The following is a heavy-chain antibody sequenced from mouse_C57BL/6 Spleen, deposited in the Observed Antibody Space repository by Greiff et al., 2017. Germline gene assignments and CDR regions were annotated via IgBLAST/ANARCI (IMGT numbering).Heavy chain of an antibody. J-gene: IGHJ1*03. V-gene: IGHV1-82*01. CDR3: ARPPWYGSSPEYFDV. CDR2: IYPGDGDT. D-gene: IGHD1-1*01. CDR1: GYAFSSSW. Sequence: VQRVESGPELVKPGASVKISCKASGYAFSSSWMNWVKQRPGKGLEGIGRIYPGDGDTNYNGKFKGKATLTADKSSSTAYMQLSSLTSEDSAVYFCARPPWYGSSPEYFDVWGTGTTVTVSS.